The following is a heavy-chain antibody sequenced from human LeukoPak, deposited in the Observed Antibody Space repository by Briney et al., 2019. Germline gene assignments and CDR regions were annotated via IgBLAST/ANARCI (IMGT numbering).Heavy chain of an antibody. J-gene: IGHJ4*02. D-gene: IGHD3-9*01. CDR2: IYYSESA. V-gene: IGHV4-59*01. CDR3: ARKRSFDL. CDR1: GGSMSIYY. Sequence: SETLSLTCSVAGGSMSIYYWSWIRQPPGKRLEWIGCIYYSESATYNPSLKSRVTISLDTSKNQFFLKLSSVTAADTAVYYCARKRSFDLWGQGTLVTVSS.